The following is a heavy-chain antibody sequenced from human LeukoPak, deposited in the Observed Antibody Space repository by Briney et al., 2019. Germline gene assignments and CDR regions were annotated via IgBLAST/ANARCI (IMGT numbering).Heavy chain of an antibody. V-gene: IGHV4-39*07. CDR2: IYYSGST. Sequence: SETLSLTCTVSGGSISSSSYYWGWIRQPPGKGLEWIGSIYYSGSTNYNPSLKSRVTISVDTSKNQFSLKLSSVTAADTAVYYCARSVGARDYFDYWGQGTLVTVSS. J-gene: IGHJ4*02. CDR1: GGSISSSSYY. D-gene: IGHD1-26*01. CDR3: ARSVGARDYFDY.